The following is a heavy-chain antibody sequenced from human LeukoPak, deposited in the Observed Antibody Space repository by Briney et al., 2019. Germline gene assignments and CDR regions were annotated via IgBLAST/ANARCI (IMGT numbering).Heavy chain of an antibody. D-gene: IGHD1-26*01. CDR3: ARHLSGGTYPLDY. V-gene: IGHV4-59*08. CDR1: GGSINNYY. J-gene: IGHJ4*02. CDR2: IYYTGTT. Sequence: SEILSLTCTVSGGSINNYYWSWHRQPPGKGLELIAWIYYTGTTGYNPSLKRRDTISLVTAKNQISLKVTSVTAADTAVYYCARHLSGGTYPLDYWGQGTLVTVSS.